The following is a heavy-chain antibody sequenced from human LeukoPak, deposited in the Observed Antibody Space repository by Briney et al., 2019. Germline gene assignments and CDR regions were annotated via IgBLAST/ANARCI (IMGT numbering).Heavy chain of an antibody. J-gene: IGHJ2*01. CDR3: ARDHSVTGYWYFDL. CDR2: VYYSGST. V-gene: IGHV4-59*01. Sequence: SETLSLTCTVSGGSNNIYYWTWIRQPPGKGLEWTGDVYYSGSTKYNPSLKSRVTISADASKNQFSLNLNSVTAADTAVYYCARDHSVTGYWYFDLWGRGTLVTVSS. D-gene: IGHD2-21*02. CDR1: GGSNNIYY.